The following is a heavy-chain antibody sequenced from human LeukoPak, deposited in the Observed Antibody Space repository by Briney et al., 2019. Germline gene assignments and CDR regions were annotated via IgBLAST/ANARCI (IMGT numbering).Heavy chain of an antibody. CDR3: ARDRDYGGNSRWYFDL. CDR2: IYHSGST. Sequence: PSETLSLTCTVSGYSISSGYYWGWIRQPPGKGLEWIGSIYHSGSTYYNPSLKSRVTISVDTSKNQFSLKLSSVTAADTAVYYCARDRDYGGNSRWYFDLWGRGTLVTVSS. J-gene: IGHJ2*01. V-gene: IGHV4-38-2*02. D-gene: IGHD4-23*01. CDR1: GYSISSGYY.